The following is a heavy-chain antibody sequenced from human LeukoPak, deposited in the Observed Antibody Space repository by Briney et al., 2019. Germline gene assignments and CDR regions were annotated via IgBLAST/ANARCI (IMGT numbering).Heavy chain of an antibody. CDR3: ARSGPLVGSYPNY. Sequence: GSLRISCMGSGYRFTSYWISWVRQMPGKGLEWMGRLDPSDSYTNYSPSLQGHVTISADKSISTAYLQWSSLKASDTAMDYCARSGPLVGSYPNYWGQGTLVTVSS. CDR2: LDPSDSYT. CDR1: GYRFTSYW. J-gene: IGHJ4*02. V-gene: IGHV5-10-1*01. D-gene: IGHD1-26*01.